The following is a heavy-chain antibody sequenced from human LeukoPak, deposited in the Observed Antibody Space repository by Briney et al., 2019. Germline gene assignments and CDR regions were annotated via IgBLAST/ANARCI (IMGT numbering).Heavy chain of an antibody. J-gene: IGHJ4*02. CDR3: ARLIAAAGNDRGNFDY. D-gene: IGHD6-13*01. CDR1: GGTFSSYA. V-gene: IGHV1-69*04. CDR2: IIPILGIA. Sequence: GASVKVSCKASGGTFSSYAISWVRQAPAQGLEWMGRIIPILGIANYAQKFQGRVTITADKSTSTAYMELSSLRSEDTAVYYCARLIAAAGNDRGNFDYWGQGTLVTVSS.